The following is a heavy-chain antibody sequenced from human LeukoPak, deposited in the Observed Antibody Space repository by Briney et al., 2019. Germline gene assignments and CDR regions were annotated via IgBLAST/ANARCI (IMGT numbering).Heavy chain of an antibody. Sequence: GGSLRLSCTASGFTFGDYAMSWVRQAPGKGLEWVGRIKSKTDGGTTDYAAPVKGRFTISRDDSKNTLYLQMNSLKTEDTAVYYCTTERRITMIVVVEEHAFDIWGQGTMVTVSS. CDR2: IKSKTDGGTT. V-gene: IGHV3-15*01. CDR1: GFTFGDYA. J-gene: IGHJ3*02. CDR3: TTERRITMIVVVEEHAFDI. D-gene: IGHD3-22*01.